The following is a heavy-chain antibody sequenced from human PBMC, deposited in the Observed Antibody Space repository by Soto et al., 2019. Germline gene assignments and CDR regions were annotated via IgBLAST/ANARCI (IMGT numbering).Heavy chain of an antibody. Sequence: GGSLRLSCAASGFTFSSYAMSWVRQAPGKGLEWVSAISGSGGSTYYADSVKGRFTISRDNSKNALYLQMNSLRAEDTAVYYWATANYDFTWFDPWGQGTLVTVSS. J-gene: IGHJ5*02. V-gene: IGHV3-23*01. CDR1: GFTFSSYA. D-gene: IGHD3-3*01. CDR2: ISGSGGST. CDR3: ATANYDFTWFDP.